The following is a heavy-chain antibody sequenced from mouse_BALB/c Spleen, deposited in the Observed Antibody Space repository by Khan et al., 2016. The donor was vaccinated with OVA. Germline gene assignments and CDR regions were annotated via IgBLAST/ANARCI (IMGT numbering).Heavy chain of an antibody. V-gene: IGHV4-1*02. Sequence: EVQLQESGGGLVQPGGSLKLSCAASVFDFSRYWMSWVRQAPGKGLEWIGEINPDSRTINYTPFLKDKFIISRDNAKNTLYLQMGKVRSEETALYFCARGGYYGYLDVWGAGTTVTVSS. D-gene: IGHD2-2*01. CDR3: ARGGYYGYLDV. J-gene: IGHJ1*01. CDR2: INPDSRTI. CDR1: VFDFSRYW.